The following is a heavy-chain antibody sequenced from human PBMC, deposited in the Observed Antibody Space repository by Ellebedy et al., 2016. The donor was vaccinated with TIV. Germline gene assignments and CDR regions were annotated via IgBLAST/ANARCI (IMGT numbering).Heavy chain of an antibody. CDR2: ISGSGGGT. J-gene: IGHJ4*02. CDR1: GFIFSSYA. CDR3: AKGVPPYYFDY. Sequence: GGSLRLSXAASGFIFSSYAMSWVRQAPGKGLEWVSAISGSGGGTYYADSVKGRFTISRDNSKNTLYLQMNSLRAEDTAIYYCAKGVPPYYFDYWGQGTLVTVSS. V-gene: IGHV3-23*01.